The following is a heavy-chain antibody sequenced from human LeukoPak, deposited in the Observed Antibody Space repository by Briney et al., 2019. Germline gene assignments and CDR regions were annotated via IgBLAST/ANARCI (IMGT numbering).Heavy chain of an antibody. Sequence: PGGSLRLSCAASGFTFSSYGMHWVRQAPGKGMEWVAVIWYDGSNKYYADSVKGRFTISRDNSKNTLYLQMNSLRAEDTAVYYCARTGITGTTYYYYMDVWGKGTTVTVSS. V-gene: IGHV3-33*01. CDR1: GFTFSSYG. CDR3: ARTGITGTTYYYYMDV. CDR2: IWYDGSNK. J-gene: IGHJ6*03. D-gene: IGHD1-7*01.